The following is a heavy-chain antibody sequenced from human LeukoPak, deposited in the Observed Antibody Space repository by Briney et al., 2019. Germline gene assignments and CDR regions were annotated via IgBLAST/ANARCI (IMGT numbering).Heavy chain of an antibody. V-gene: IGHV4-39*01. CDR3: ARVIYYYDSSGYYYAFDY. Sequence: SETLSLTCTVSGGSISSSSYYWGWIRQPPGKGLEWIGSIYYSGSTYYNPSLKSRVTISVDTSKNQFSLKLSSVTAVDTAVYYCARVIYYYDSSGYYYAFDYWGQGILVTVSS. J-gene: IGHJ4*02. D-gene: IGHD3-22*01. CDR1: GGSISSSSYY. CDR2: IYYSGST.